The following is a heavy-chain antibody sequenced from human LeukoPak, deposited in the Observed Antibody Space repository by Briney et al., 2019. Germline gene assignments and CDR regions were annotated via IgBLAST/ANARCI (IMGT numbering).Heavy chain of an antibody. CDR2: ISSSSSYI. CDR3: ARDSPGYCSGGSCYGLDY. CDR1: GFTFSSYS. J-gene: IGHJ4*02. Sequence: GGSLRLSCAASGFTFSSYSMNWVRQAPGKGLEWVSSISSSSSYIYYADSVKGRFTISRDNAKNSLYLQMNSLRAEDTAVYYCARDSPGYCSGGSCYGLDYWSQGTLVTVSS. V-gene: IGHV3-21*01. D-gene: IGHD2-15*01.